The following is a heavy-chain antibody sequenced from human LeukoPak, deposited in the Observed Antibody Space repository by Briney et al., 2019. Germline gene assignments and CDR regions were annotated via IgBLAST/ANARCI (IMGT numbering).Heavy chain of an antibody. J-gene: IGHJ4*02. CDR3: ARGYSYYFES. V-gene: IGHV4-59*01. D-gene: IGHD5-18*01. CDR2: IYSSGST. Sequence: PSEALSLTCTVSGGSISSYYWSWIRQPPGNGLEWIGYIYSSGSTNYNPSLKSRVTISVDTSKNQFSLKLSSVTAADTAVYYCARGYSYYFESWGQGTLVTVSS. CDR1: GGSISSYY.